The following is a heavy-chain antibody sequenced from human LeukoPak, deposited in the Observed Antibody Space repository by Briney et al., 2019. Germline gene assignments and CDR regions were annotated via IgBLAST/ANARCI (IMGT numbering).Heavy chain of an antibody. J-gene: IGHJ4*02. CDR3: ARRGRNSSGWQDYL. Sequence: SSETLSLTCTASGGSISSYYWSWIRQPPGKGLEWIANIYHTGSTNYNPSLSSRVTISIDTAKNQFSLKLTSVTAADTAVYYCARRGRNSSGWQDYLWGQGTLVTVSS. V-gene: IGHV4-59*01. CDR2: IYHTGST. CDR1: GGSISSYY. D-gene: IGHD6-25*01.